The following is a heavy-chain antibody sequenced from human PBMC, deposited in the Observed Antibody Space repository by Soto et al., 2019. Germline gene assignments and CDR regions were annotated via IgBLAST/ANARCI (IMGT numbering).Heavy chain of an antibody. Sequence: XGSLRLSCAASGFTFSSYAMSWVRQAPGKGLEWVSAISGSGGSTYYADSVKGRFTISRDNSKNTLYLQMNSLRAEDTAVYYCAKVRVYDSSGYYLMNYFDYWGQGTLVTVSS. CDR2: ISGSGGST. D-gene: IGHD3-22*01. J-gene: IGHJ4*02. CDR3: AKVRVYDSSGYYLMNYFDY. V-gene: IGHV3-23*01. CDR1: GFTFSSYA.